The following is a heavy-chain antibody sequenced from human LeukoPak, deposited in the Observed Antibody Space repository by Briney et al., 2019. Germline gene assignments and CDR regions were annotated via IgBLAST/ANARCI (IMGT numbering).Heavy chain of an antibody. V-gene: IGHV3-23*01. CDR3: AKDFYGSGSLDAFDI. CDR2: ISGSGGST. CDR1: GFTFSSYA. D-gene: IGHD3-10*01. Sequence: GGSLRLSCAASGFTFSSYAMSWVRQAPGKGLEWVSAISGSGGSTYYADSVKGRFTNSRDNSKNTLYLQMNSLRAEDTAVYYCAKDFYGSGSLDAFDIWGQGTMVTVSS. J-gene: IGHJ3*02.